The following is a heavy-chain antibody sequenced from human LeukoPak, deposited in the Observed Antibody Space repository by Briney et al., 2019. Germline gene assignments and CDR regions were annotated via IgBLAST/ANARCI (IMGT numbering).Heavy chain of an antibody. J-gene: IGHJ5*02. Sequence: SVKVSCKASGYTFTAYYMYWVRQAPGQGLECMGGIIPIFDATNYAKKFQGRVTITTDESTSTAYMELSSLRSEDTAVYYCARDLKYSSAPDVDKTFDPWGQGTLVTVSS. D-gene: IGHD6-25*01. CDR3: ARDLKYSSAPDVDKTFDP. CDR1: GYTFTAYY. CDR2: IIPIFDAT. V-gene: IGHV1-69*05.